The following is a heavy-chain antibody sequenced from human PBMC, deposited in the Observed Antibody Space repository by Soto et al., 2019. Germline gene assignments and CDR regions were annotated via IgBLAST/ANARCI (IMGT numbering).Heavy chain of an antibody. V-gene: IGHV3-30*03. D-gene: IGHD4-17*01. CDR1: GFTFSSYG. J-gene: IGHJ4*02. Sequence: QVQLVESGGGVVQPGRSLRLSCAASGFTFSSYGMHWVRQAPGKGLEWVAVISYDGSNKYYADSVKGRFTISRDNSKNTLYLQXXXXRXEDTAVYYCARKDDYGDGGFDYWGQGTLVTVSS. CDR3: ARKDDYGDGGFDY. CDR2: ISYDGSNK.